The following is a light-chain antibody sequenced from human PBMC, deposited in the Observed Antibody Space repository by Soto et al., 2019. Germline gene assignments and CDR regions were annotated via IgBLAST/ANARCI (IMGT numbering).Light chain of an antibody. Sequence: EIVMTQSPATLSVSPGERATLSCRASQSVGYNLAWYQQKPGQAPRLLIYAASIRATGIPARFSGSGSGTEFTLTISSLQSEDFAVYYCQQYNNWPPLTFGGGTKVEIK. CDR3: QQYNNWPPLT. CDR1: QSVGYN. V-gene: IGKV3-15*01. CDR2: AAS. J-gene: IGKJ4*01.